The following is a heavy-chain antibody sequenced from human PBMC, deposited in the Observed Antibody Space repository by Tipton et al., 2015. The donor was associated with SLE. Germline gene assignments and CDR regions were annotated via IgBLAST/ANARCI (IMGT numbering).Heavy chain of an antibody. V-gene: IGHV4-38-2*02. CDR1: GGSISSYY. Sequence: TLSLTCIVSGGSISSYYWGWIRQPPGKGLEWIGSIYHSGSTYYNPSLKSRVTISVDTSKNQFSLKLSSVTAADTAVYYCATGVGTARYYYYYMDVWGKGTTVTVSS. CDR2: IYHSGST. J-gene: IGHJ6*03. D-gene: IGHD1-7*01. CDR3: ATGVGTARYYYYYMDV.